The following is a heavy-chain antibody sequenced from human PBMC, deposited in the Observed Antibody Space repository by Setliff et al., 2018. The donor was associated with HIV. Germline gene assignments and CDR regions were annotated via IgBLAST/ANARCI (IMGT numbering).Heavy chain of an antibody. CDR1: GYTFTSYD. CDR2: ISNDNGNT. V-gene: IGHV1-18*01. D-gene: IGHD4-17*01. CDR3: ARLGKNDYGDYFDY. J-gene: IGHJ4*02. Sequence: ASVKVSCKASGYTFTSYDITWVRQAPEQGLEWMGWISNDNGNTKYAQKLQGRVTMTTDTSTSTAYMELRSLRSDDTAVYYCARLGKNDYGDYFDYWGQGTLVTVSS.